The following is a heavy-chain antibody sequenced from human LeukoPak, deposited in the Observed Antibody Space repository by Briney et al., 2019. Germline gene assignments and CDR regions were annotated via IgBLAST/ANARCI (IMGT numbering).Heavy chain of an antibody. V-gene: IGHV3-23*01. J-gene: IGHJ4*02. CDR2: ISGSGDST. D-gene: IGHD6-13*01. Sequence: PGGSLRLSCAASGFTFTTYGMAWVRQAPGKGLEWVSVISGSGDSTYYADSVKGRFTTSRDNSKNTVSLQMNSLSAEDTATYYCASEGSRFDYWGQGTLVTVSS. CDR1: GFTFTTYG. CDR3: ASEGSRFDY.